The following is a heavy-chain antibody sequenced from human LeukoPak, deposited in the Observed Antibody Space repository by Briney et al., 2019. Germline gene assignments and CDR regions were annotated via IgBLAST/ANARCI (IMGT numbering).Heavy chain of an antibody. CDR3: ARDRNSNYPYYYGMDV. CDR2: IIPIFGTA. CDR1: GGTFSNHA. J-gene: IGHJ6*02. V-gene: IGHV1-69*13. D-gene: IGHD4-11*01. Sequence: SVKVSCKASGGTFSNHAINWVRQAPGQGLEWMGGIIPIFGTANYAQKFQGRVTITADESTSTAYMELSSLRSEDTAVYYCARDRNSNYPYYYGMDVWGQGTTVTVSS.